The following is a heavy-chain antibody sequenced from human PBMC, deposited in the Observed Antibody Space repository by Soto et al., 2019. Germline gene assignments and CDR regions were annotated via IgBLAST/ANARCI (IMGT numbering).Heavy chain of an antibody. V-gene: IGHV3-74*01. Sequence: GGSLRLSCAASGFTFSSYWMHWVRQAPGKGLVWVSRINSDGSSTSYADSVKGRFTISRDNAKNTLYLQMNSLRAEDTAVYYCARGLYYDFWSGYPEGNWFDPWGQGTLVTVSS. CDR3: ARGLYYDFWSGYPEGNWFDP. CDR1: GFTFSSYW. CDR2: INSDGSST. D-gene: IGHD3-3*01. J-gene: IGHJ5*02.